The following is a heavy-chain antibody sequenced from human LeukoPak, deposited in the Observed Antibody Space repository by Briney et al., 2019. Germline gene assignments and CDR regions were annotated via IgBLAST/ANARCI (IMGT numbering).Heavy chain of an antibody. J-gene: IGHJ4*02. Sequence: GGSPRLSCAVTGFSICHNYISWVRQAPGKGLEWLSAIYSAGDTYYADSVKGRFTISKDNSNNMVYLQVSSLRGEDTALYYCASYYCTSGTCYFDYWGQGTLVTVSS. CDR3: ASYYCTSGTCYFDY. V-gene: IGHV3-53*01. CDR2: IYSAGDT. CDR1: GFSICHNY. D-gene: IGHD2-8*01.